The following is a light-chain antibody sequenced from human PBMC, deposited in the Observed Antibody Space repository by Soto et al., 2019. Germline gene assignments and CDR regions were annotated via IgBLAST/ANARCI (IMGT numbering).Light chain of an antibody. CDR3: HQYGVLPKT. Sequence: EIVLTQSPGTVSLSPGERATLSCRASQSISANYLAWYQQKPGQAPRLLIYSVSIRATGIPDRFTGSGSGPDFTLTISGLEPEDFAVYYCHQYGVLPKTFGQGTTVEIK. CDR2: SVS. CDR1: QSISANY. J-gene: IGKJ1*01. V-gene: IGKV3-20*01.